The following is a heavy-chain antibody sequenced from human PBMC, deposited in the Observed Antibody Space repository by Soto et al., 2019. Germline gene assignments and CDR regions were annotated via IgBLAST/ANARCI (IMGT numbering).Heavy chain of an antibody. CDR1: GYIFSNYY. J-gene: IGHJ5*02. CDR2: INPSGSST. D-gene: IGHD1-26*01. Sequence: QVQLVQSGAEVKKPGASVKVSCKASGYIFSNYYIHWVRQAPGQGLEWMGIINPSGSSTRYAQKCQGRVTMTRDTSSSTVDMELSSLRFEDTAVYYCARDVGDSGSHWFDPWGQGSLVTVSS. V-gene: IGHV1-46*01. CDR3: ARDVGDSGSHWFDP.